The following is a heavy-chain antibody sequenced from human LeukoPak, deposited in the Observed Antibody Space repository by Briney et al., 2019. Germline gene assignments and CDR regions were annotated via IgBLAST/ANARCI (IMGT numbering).Heavy chain of an antibody. J-gene: IGHJ4*02. D-gene: IGHD6-6*01. CDR2: IYHSGTT. CDR1: GGSISSSNW. CDR3: ASPFEYSSSFRPPGY. V-gene: IGHV4-4*02. Sequence: PSGTLSLTCAVSGGSISSSNWWSWVRQPPGKGLEWIGEIYHSGTTNYNPSLKSRVTISVDKSNNHFSLKLSSVTAADTAVYYCASPFEYSSSFRPPGYWGQGTLVTVSS.